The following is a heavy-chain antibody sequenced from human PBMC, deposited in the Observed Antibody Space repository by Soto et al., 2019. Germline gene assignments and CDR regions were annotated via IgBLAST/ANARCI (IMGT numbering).Heavy chain of an antibody. CDR1: GFTFSSYW. V-gene: IGHV3-7*05. J-gene: IGHJ6*02. CDR2: IKQDGSEK. CDR3: ARAVQRYRSGWWGGYYYGMDV. Sequence: EVQLVESGGGLVQPGGSLRLSCAASGFTFSSYWMSWVRQAPGQGLEWVANIKQDGSEKYYVDSVKGRFTISRDNAKNSRYLQMNGLRAEDTAVYYCARAVQRYRSGWWGGYYYGMDVWGQGTTVTVSS. D-gene: IGHD6-19*01.